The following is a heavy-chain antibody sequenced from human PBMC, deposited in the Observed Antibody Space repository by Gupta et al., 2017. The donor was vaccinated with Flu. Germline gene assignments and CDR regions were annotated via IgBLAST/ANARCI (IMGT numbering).Heavy chain of an antibody. D-gene: IGHD3-3*01. V-gene: IGHV3-23*01. CDR3: AKSSREFLEWLIGIDH. CDR2: ISGRGDKT. CDR1: GFRLDTHA. Sequence: EVQLLESGGGLVQSGGSLTLSCAASGFRLDTHAMSWVRQAPGEGLEWVAGISGRGDKTYYADSVKGRFTISRDNSKKTVYLQMNSLRAGDTATYFCAKSSREFLEWLIGIDHWGQGSLMTV. J-gene: IGHJ4*02.